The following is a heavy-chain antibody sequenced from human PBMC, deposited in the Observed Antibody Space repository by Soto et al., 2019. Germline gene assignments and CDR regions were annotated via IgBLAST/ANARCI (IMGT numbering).Heavy chain of an antibody. CDR1: GYTFTGYY. D-gene: IGHD6-19*01. V-gene: IGHV1-2*02. CDR3: ARDWRHSSGWYRPYY. Sequence: GASVKVSCKASGYTFTGYYLHWVRQAPGQGLEWMGWINPNSGDTNYAQKFQGRVTMTRDTSINTAYVELDRLRSDDTAVYYCARDWRHSSGWYRPYYWGQGTLVTVSS. J-gene: IGHJ4*02. CDR2: INPNSGDT.